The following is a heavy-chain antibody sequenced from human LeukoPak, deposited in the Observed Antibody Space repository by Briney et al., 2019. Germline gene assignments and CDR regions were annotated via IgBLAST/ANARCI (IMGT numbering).Heavy chain of an antibody. CDR2: ISGSGGST. Sequence: GGSLRLSCAASGFTFSSYAMSWVRQAPGKGLEWASAISGSGGSTYYADSVKGRFTISRDNSKNTLYLQMNSLRAEDTAVYYCAISARYCSGGSCYSPIDYWGQGTLVTVSS. CDR1: GFTFSSYA. V-gene: IGHV3-23*01. J-gene: IGHJ4*02. CDR3: AISARYCSGGSCYSPIDY. D-gene: IGHD2-15*01.